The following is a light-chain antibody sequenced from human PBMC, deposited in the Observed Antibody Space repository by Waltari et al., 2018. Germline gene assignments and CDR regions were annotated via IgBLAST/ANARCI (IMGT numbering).Light chain of an antibody. CDR3: QQYETDPT. V-gene: IGKV1-33*01. J-gene: IGKJ4*01. CDR1: QDISNY. Sequence: DIQMTQSPSSLSASIGDRVTITCRASQDISNYCHWYHVKPGKAPKLLIYDASYLETGVPSRVSGSRSGTDFSFSISSLQPEDVGTYYCQQYETDPTFGGGTTVDIK. CDR2: DAS.